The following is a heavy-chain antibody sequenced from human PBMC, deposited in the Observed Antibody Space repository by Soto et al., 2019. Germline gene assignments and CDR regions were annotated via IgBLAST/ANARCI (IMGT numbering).Heavy chain of an antibody. CDR2: ISAYNGNT. CDR1: GYTFTSYG. Sequence: ASVKVSCKASGYTFTSYGISWVRQAPGQGLEWMGWISAYNGNTNYAQKLQGRVTMTTDTSTSTAYMELRSLRSDDTAVYYCAREWGYCSSTSCYGPGFDYWGQGTLVTVSS. D-gene: IGHD2-2*01. J-gene: IGHJ4*02. CDR3: AREWGYCSSTSCYGPGFDY. V-gene: IGHV1-18*01.